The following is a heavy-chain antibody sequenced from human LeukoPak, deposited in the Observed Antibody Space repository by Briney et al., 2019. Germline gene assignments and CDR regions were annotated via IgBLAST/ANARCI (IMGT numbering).Heavy chain of an antibody. V-gene: IGHV3-66*02. CDR3: ASSEQVPYYYGMDV. CDR1: GFTLSSNY. J-gene: IGHJ6*02. Sequence: PGGSLRLSCAASGFTLSSNYMSCVRQAPGKVLEWVSAIYSGGSTYYADSVKGRFTISRDNSKNTLYLQMNSLRAEDTAVYYCASSEQVPYYYGMDVWGQGTTVTVSS. D-gene: IGHD1-26*01. CDR2: IYSGGST.